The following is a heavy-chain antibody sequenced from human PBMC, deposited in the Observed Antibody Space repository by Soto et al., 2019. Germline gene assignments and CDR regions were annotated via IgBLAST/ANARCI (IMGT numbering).Heavy chain of an antibody. CDR2: IGSSSSTK. J-gene: IGHJ5*02. CDR3: AKDIGFSGWSNWFDP. Sequence: WGSLRLSCAASGFTFSTYSMNWVRQAPGKGLEWVSNIGSSSSTKYYADSVKGRFTISRDNAKNSLYLQMNSLRAEDTALYYCAKDIGFSGWSNWFDPWGQGTLVTVSS. CDR1: GFTFSTYS. D-gene: IGHD6-19*01. V-gene: IGHV3-48*04.